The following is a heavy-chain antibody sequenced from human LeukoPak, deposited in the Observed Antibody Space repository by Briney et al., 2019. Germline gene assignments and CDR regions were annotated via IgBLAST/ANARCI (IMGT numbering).Heavy chain of an antibody. CDR2: ISGSGGSI. D-gene: IGHD3-10*01. CDR3: TTSRGSPSY. V-gene: IGHV3-23*01. Sequence: GGSLRLSCAASGLTFSSQAINWVRQAPGKGLEWVSGISGSGGSIYYADSVKGRFTISRDNSQNTLYLQMNSLKTEDTAVYYCTTSRGSPSYWGQGTLVTVSS. CDR1: GLTFSSQA. J-gene: IGHJ4*02.